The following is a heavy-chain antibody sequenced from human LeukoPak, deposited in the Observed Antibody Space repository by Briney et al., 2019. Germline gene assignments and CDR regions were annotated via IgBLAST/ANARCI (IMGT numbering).Heavy chain of an antibody. V-gene: IGHV3-74*01. CDR1: GFTFSSYW. CDR2: IKSDGSST. J-gene: IGHJ4*02. D-gene: IGHD5-18*01. CDR3: ARQDTAMVGGDY. Sequence: GGSLRLSCAASGFTFSSYWMHWVRHAPGKGLVWVSRIKSDGSSTNYADSVKGRVTISRDNAENSLYLQMNSLRAEDTAVYYCARQDTAMVGGDYWGQGTLVTVSS.